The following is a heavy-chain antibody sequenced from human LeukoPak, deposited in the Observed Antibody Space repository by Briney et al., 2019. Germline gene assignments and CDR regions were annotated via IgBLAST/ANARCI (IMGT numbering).Heavy chain of an antibody. V-gene: IGHV3-53*01. Sequence: GGSLRLSCAVSGFTVSDTHMSWVSQAPGEGLEWVSARYTGGTTDYADSVTGRFTVTRDTSRNTIFLHMNSMRAEDTAVYYCAKDDATSGGGLASWGQGTLVIVSS. D-gene: IGHD3-16*01. J-gene: IGHJ5*01. CDR3: AKDDATSGGGLAS. CDR2: RYTGGTT. CDR1: GFTVSDTH.